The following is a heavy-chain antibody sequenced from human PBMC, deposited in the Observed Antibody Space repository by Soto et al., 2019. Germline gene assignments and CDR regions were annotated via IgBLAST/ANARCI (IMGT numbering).Heavy chain of an antibody. D-gene: IGHD2-15*01. Sequence: VASVKVSCKASGYTFTGYYMHWVRQAPGQGLEWMGWINPNSGGTNYAQKFQGWVTMTRDTSISTAYMELSRLRSDDTAVYYCARDAGYCSGGSCYPGWFDPWGQGTLVTVSS. J-gene: IGHJ5*02. CDR1: GYTFTGYY. CDR3: ARDAGYCSGGSCYPGWFDP. CDR2: INPNSGGT. V-gene: IGHV1-2*04.